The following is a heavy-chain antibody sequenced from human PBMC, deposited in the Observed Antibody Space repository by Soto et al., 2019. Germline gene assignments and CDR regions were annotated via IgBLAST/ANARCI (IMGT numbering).Heavy chain of an antibody. V-gene: IGHV4-31*03. CDR3: ARAPYYYGSGSNIRYYYYYFGMDV. J-gene: IGHJ6*02. CDR1: GGSISSGGYY. CDR2: IYYSGST. Sequence: KTSETLSLTCTVSGGSISSGGYYWSWIRQHPGKGQEWIGYIYYSGSTYYNPSLKSRVTISVDTSKNQFSLKLSSVTAADTAVYYCARAPYYYGSGSNIRYYYYYFGMDVWGQGTPVTVSS. D-gene: IGHD3-10*01.